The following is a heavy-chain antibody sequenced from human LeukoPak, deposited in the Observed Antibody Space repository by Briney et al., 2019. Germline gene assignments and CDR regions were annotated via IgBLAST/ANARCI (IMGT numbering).Heavy chain of an antibody. J-gene: IGHJ4*02. CDR3: AKDRRSVDPGYFDY. CDR1: GLTFGDYA. V-gene: IGHV3-9*03. CDR2: ISWNSSSI. Sequence: PGGTLSLSCAASGLTFGDYALRWVRQAPGEGLEWVSGISWNSSSIGYAAPVKGRFTISRDNAKNSLYLQMYSLRAEDMALYYCAKDRRSVDPGYFDYWGQGTLVTVSS.